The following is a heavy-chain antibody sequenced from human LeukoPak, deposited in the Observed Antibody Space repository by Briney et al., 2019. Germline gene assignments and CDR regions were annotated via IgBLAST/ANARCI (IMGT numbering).Heavy chain of an antibody. CDR3: ANSAGMDHYGQP. J-gene: IGHJ1*01. CDR2: ISNSGGST. V-gene: IGHV3-23*01. D-gene: IGHD3-16*01. Sequence: GGSLRLSCAASGFTFSSYAMSWVRQVPGKGLEWVSAISNSGGSTYYADSVKGRFTISRDNSKNTLYLQMNSLRAEDTAVYYWANSAGMDHYGQPWGQGNLVTVSS. CDR1: GFTFSSYA.